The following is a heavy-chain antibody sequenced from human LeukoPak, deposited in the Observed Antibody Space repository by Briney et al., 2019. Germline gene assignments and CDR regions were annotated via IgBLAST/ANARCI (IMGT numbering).Heavy chain of an antibody. J-gene: IGHJ5*01. D-gene: IGHD4-23*01. CDR1: GFTFEHYG. CDR2: ITWNSAYK. Sequence: PGGSLRLSCAASGFTFEHYGMHWVRQVPGKGLEGVAYITWNSAYKGYADSVRGRFAISRDNAKKSLHLQMNSLTGDDTAFYYCAKASDYGGNEFDFWGQGTLVTVSS. CDR3: AKASDYGGNEFDF. V-gene: IGHV3-9*01.